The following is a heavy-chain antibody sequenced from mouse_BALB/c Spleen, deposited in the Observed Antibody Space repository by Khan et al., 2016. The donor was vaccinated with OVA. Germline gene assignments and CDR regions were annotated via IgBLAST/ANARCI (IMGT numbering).Heavy chain of an antibody. V-gene: IGHV5-12*02. CDR1: GFTFSDYY. Sequence: EVELVESGGGLVQPGGSLKLSCATSGFTFSDYYMYWVRQTPEKRLEWVAYISNRGSTTYYPDTVRGRFTISRDNAKNTLYLQMSRLKSENTAIYYCAREGDDGVLAYWGQGTLVTVSA. CDR3: AREGDDGVLAY. CDR2: ISNRGSTT. J-gene: IGHJ3*01. D-gene: IGHD2-3*01.